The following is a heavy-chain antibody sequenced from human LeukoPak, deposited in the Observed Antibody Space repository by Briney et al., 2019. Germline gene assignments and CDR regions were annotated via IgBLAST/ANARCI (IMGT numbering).Heavy chain of an antibody. J-gene: IGHJ4*02. D-gene: IGHD5-12*01. CDR2: LIGSSGST. V-gene: IGHV3-23*01. CDR1: GFTSTNYA. CDR3: AKGPYDYIEIAYFDS. Sequence: GGSLRLSCAASGFTSTNYAMNWVRQAPGKGLEWVSVLIGSSGSTDYADSVKGRFTISRDISKNTLFLQMNSLRAEDTAIYYCAKGPYDYIEIAYFDSWGQGALVTVSS.